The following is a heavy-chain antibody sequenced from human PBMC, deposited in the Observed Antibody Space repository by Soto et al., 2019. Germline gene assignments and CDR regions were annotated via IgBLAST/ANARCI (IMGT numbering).Heavy chain of an antibody. CDR1: GYTFTSYD. CDR3: ARVGGRYYYYYMDA. CDR2: MNPNSGNT. J-gene: IGHJ6*03. V-gene: IGHV1-8*01. Sequence: ASVKVSCKASGYTFTSYDINWVRQATGQGLEWMGWMNPNSGNTGYAQKFQGRVTMTRNTSISTAYMELSSLRSEDTAVYYCARVGGRYYYYYMDAWGKGTTVTVSS. D-gene: IGHD6-25*01.